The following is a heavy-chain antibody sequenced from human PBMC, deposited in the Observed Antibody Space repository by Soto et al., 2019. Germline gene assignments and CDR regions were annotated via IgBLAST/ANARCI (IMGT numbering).Heavy chain of an antibody. V-gene: IGHV5-51*01. J-gene: IGHJ4*02. D-gene: IGHD6-19*01. CDR2: IYPGASDI. CDR1: GYSFISYW. CDR3: ARQDGSAWYYFDY. Sequence: GESLKISCKASGYSFISYWIYWVRQMPGKGLEWMGIIYPGASDIRYSPSFQGQVTISVDKSINTAYLQWSSLEASDTAIYYCARQDGSAWYYFDYWGQGTLVTVSS.